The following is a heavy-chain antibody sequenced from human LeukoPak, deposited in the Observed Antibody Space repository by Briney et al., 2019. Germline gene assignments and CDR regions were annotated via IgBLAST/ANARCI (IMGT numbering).Heavy chain of an antibody. D-gene: IGHD6-13*01. CDR3: ARDLGARRSPRSRYSSSWPLDY. V-gene: IGHV3-30*03. Sequence: GGSLRLSCAASGFTFSSYGMHWVRQAPGKGLEWVAVISYDGSNKYYADSVKGRFTISRDNSKNTLYLQMNSLRAEDTAVYYCARDLGARRSPRSRYSSSWPLDYWGQGTLVTVSS. J-gene: IGHJ4*02. CDR2: ISYDGSNK. CDR1: GFTFSSYG.